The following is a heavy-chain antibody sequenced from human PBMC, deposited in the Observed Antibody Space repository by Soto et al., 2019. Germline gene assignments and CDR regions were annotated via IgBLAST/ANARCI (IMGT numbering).Heavy chain of an antibody. CDR2: INPNSGGT. D-gene: IGHD6-19*01. Sequence: SVKVSCKASGYTFTGYYMHWVRQAPGQGLEWMGWINPNSGGTNYAQKFQGWVTVTRDTSISTAYMELSRLRSDDTAVYYCARDFKDGAVAGPRVYYYYGMDVWGQGTTVTVSS. V-gene: IGHV1-2*04. CDR3: ARDFKDGAVAGPRVYYYYGMDV. CDR1: GYTFTGYY. J-gene: IGHJ6*02.